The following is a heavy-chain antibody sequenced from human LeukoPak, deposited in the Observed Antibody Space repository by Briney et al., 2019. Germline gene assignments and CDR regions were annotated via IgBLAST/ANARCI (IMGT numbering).Heavy chain of an antibody. D-gene: IGHD4-17*01. CDR2: INLNSGGT. CDR1: GYTFTGYY. Sequence: ASVKVSCKASGYTFTGYYMHWVRQAPGQGLEWMGWINLNSGGTNYAQKFQGRVTMTRDTSISTAYMELSRLRSDDTAVYYCARDPTVTTRSDYWGQGTLVTVSS. CDR3: ARDPTVTTRSDY. V-gene: IGHV1-2*02. J-gene: IGHJ4*02.